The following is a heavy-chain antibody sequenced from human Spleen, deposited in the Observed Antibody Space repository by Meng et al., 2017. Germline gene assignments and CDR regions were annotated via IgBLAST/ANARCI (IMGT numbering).Heavy chain of an antibody. J-gene: IGHJ4*02. CDR3: ARGTPGRSYSDY. Sequence: QVHLLQSGPEVKKPGASVRVSCKASAYAFDSYGISWVRQAPGQGLEWMGWFVSNADTYPAQKFQGRVTMTRDTHTSTDFMELRSLRFDDTAVYYCARGTPGRSYSDYWGQGTLVTVSS. V-gene: IGHV1-18*01. D-gene: IGHD3-10*01. CDR2: FVSNADT. CDR1: AYAFDSYG.